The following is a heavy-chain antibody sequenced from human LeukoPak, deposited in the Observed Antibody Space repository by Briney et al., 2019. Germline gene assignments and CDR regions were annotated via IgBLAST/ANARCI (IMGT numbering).Heavy chain of an antibody. CDR3: ARGLSDVY. J-gene: IGHJ4*02. V-gene: IGHV4-39*07. Sequence: SETLSLTCTVSGGSISSSSYYWGWIRQPPGKGLEWIGEINHSGGTNYNPSLKSRVTISIDTSKNQFSLILSSVTAADTTVYYCARGLSDVYWGQGTLVTVSS. CDR1: GGSISSSSYY. CDR2: INHSGGT.